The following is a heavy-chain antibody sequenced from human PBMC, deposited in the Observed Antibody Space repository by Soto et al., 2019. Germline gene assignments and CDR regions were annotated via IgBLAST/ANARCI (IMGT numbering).Heavy chain of an antibody. V-gene: IGHV4-59*01. J-gene: IGHJ5*02. CDR1: GGSISSYY. CDR2: IYYSGST. CDR3: ARAPITMVRGVTPFRWFDP. Sequence: SETLSLTCTVSGGSISSYYWSWIRQPPGKGLEWIGYIYYSGSTNYNPSLKSRVTISVDTSKNQFSLKLSSVTAADTAVYYCARAPITMVRGVTPFRWFDPWGQGTLVTVPQ. D-gene: IGHD3-10*01.